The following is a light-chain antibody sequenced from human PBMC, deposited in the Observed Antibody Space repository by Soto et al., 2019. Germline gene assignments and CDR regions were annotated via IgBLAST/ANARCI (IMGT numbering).Light chain of an antibody. CDR3: QHYNSYSEA. CDR2: DAS. Sequence: DIQMTQSPSSLSASLGDRVTITCQASQAISKYLHWYHQRPGKAPMLVIYDASNLEAGAPSRFSGSGSGTEFTLTISSLQPDDFATYYCQHYNSYSEAFGQGTKVDIK. CDR1: QAISKY. J-gene: IGKJ1*01. V-gene: IGKV1-33*01.